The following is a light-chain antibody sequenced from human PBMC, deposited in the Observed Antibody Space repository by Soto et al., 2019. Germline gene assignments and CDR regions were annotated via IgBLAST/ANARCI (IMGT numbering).Light chain of an antibody. J-gene: IGKJ5*01. Sequence: ETVLTQSPGTLSLSPGERATLSCRAAQTVYSSLLAWYQQKPGQAPRLLIYGASSRATGIPDRFSGSGSGTGFTLTISRVEPEDFAVYHCQQYGNAPITFGQGTRLEIK. V-gene: IGKV3-20*01. CDR3: QQYGNAPIT. CDR2: GAS. CDR1: QTVYSSL.